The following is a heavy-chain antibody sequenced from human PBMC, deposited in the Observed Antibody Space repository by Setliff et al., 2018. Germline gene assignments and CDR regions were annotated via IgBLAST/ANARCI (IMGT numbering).Heavy chain of an antibody. D-gene: IGHD3-3*01. CDR3: ARSTIFGVVRQNWFDP. V-gene: IGHV4-34*01. CDR1: GESFSNNY. J-gene: IGHJ5*02. Sequence: SETLSLTCSVYGESFSNNYWSWIRQTPGKGLEWIGESNHGGSTSYHPSLKSRLTMSVDTSKNQFSLKLTSVTAADTAVYHCARSTIFGVVRQNWFDPWGQGTLVTVSS. CDR2: SNHGGST.